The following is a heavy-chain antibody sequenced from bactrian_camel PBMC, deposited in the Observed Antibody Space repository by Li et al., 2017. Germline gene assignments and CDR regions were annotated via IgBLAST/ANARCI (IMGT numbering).Heavy chain of an antibody. CDR3: ARGLGRVDY. V-gene: IGHV3S42*01. D-gene: IGHD1*01. CDR2: INSGGGAT. J-gene: IGHJ4*01. CDR1: GFTFSNYA. Sequence: QLVESGGGLVQPGGSLRLSCAASGFTFSNYAMNWVRQLPEMGLEWVAGINSGGGATLYSPSVEGRFTISRDNVKNTLYLQLNSLKTEYTAIYYCARGLGRVDYWGQGTQVTVS.